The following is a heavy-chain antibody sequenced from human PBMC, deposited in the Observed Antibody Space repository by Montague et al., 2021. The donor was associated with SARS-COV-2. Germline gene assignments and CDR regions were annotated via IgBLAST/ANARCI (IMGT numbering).Heavy chain of an antibody. CDR2: IYYSGTT. CDR1: GDSTSCPNCY. D-gene: IGHD4-17*01. CDR3: ARPRNYGDHSLDNWFHP. Sequence: SETLSLTCTVSGDSTSCPNCYWGWIRQHPGKGLDWIGSIYYSGTTYYXPSLKSRLSISIDTSKNHFSLKLTSVTAADTAVYYCARPRNYGDHSLDNWFHPWGQGTLVTVSS. V-gene: IGHV4-39*02. J-gene: IGHJ5*02.